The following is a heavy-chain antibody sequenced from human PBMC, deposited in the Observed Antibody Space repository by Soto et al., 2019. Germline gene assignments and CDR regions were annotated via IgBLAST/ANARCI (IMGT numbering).Heavy chain of an antibody. CDR2: ISYDGSNK. Sequence: PGGSLRLSCAASGFTFSSYAMHWVRQAPGKGLEWVAVISYDGSNKYYADSVKGRFTISRDNSKNTLYLQMNSLRAEDTAVYYCARDHYDILTGYQYYGMDVWGQGTTVTVSS. CDR3: ARDHYDILTGYQYYGMDV. D-gene: IGHD3-9*01. V-gene: IGHV3-30-3*01. J-gene: IGHJ6*02. CDR1: GFTFSSYA.